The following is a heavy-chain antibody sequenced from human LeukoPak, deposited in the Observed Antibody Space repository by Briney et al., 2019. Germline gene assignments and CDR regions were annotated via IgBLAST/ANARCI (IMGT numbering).Heavy chain of an antibody. D-gene: IGHD6-13*01. Sequence: ESGPTLVKPTQTLTLTCTFSGFSLSSSGVGVGWIRQPPGKALEWLALIYWDDDKRYSPSLKSRLTITKDTSKNQVVLTMTNMDPVDTATHYCAHIAASGTHFDYWGQGTLVTVSS. CDR2: IYWDDDK. CDR1: GFSLSSSGVG. V-gene: IGHV2-5*02. J-gene: IGHJ4*02. CDR3: AHIAASGTHFDY.